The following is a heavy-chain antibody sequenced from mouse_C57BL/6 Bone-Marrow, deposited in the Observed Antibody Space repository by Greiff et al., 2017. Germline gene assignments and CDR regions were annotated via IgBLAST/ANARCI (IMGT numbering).Heavy chain of an antibody. CDR1: GYTFTNYW. V-gene: IGHV1-63*01. Sequence: QVQLQQSGAELVRPGTSVKMSCKASGYTFTNYWIGWAKQRPGHGLEWIGDIYPGGGYTNYNEKFKGKATLTADKSSSTAYTQFSSLTSEDSAIYYCARRGGNYSWFAYWGQGTLVTVSA. CDR2: IYPGGGYT. D-gene: IGHD2-1*01. J-gene: IGHJ3*01. CDR3: ARRGGNYSWFAY.